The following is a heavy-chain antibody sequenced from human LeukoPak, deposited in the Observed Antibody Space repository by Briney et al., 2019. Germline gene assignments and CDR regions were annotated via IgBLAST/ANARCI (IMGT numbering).Heavy chain of an antibody. CDR2: ISGSGGST. CDR3: AKSVESAVTTNPYFDF. D-gene: IGHD4-17*01. CDR1: GLTFSDYA. J-gene: IGHJ4*02. V-gene: IGHV3-23*01. Sequence: GGSLRLYCAASGLTFSDYAMSWVRQALGKGLKWVSVISGSGGSTYNADSVKGRFTISRDNSKNILYLQMNSLRAEDTAVYYCAKSVESAVTTNPYFDFWGQGALVTVSS.